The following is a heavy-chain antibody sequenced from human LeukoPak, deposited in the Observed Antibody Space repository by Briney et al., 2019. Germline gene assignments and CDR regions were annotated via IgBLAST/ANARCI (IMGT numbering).Heavy chain of an antibody. Sequence: PSETLSLTCTVSGAAIRGFYWSWFRQPPGKGLDWIGHISNTGTTTYNPSLKSRVTISEYMSENQFSLSLSSVTAADTAVYYCAETKPGKPFDYWGQGTLVTVSS. J-gene: IGHJ4*02. V-gene: IGHV4-59*01. CDR3: AETKPGKPFDY. D-gene: IGHD1-1*01. CDR1: GAAIRGFY. CDR2: ISNTGTT.